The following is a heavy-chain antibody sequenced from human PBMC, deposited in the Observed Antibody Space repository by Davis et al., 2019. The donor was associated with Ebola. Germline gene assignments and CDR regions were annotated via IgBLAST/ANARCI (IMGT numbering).Heavy chain of an antibody. V-gene: IGHV3-21*01. J-gene: IGHJ4*02. CDR1: GFTFSSYS. D-gene: IGHD6-19*01. Sequence: GESLKIPCAASGFTFSSYSMNWVRQAPGKGLEWVSSISSSSSYIYYADSVKGRFTISRDNAKNSLYLQMNSLRAEDTAVYYCARRGIAVAGTDYWGQGTLVTVSS. CDR2: ISSSSSYI. CDR3: ARRGIAVAGTDY.